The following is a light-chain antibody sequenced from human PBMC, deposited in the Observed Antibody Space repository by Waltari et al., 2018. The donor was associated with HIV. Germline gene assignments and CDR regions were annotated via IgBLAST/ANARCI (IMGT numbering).Light chain of an antibody. CDR1: SSNIGTNY. CDR2: RNN. CDR3: AAWDDTLTVV. V-gene: IGLV1-47*01. Sequence: QSVLTQPPSASGTPGQRVTISCSGTSSNIGTNYVYWYQQFPGTAPKLLNYRNNKRPSGVPDRFSGSKSGTSASLDISGLRSDDEAEYYCAAWDDTLTVVFGGGTKLIVL. J-gene: IGLJ2*01.